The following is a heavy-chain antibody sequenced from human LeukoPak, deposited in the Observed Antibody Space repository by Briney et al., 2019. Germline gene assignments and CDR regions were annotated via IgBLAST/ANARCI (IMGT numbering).Heavy chain of an antibody. V-gene: IGHV3-23*01. CDR3: AREWASYDRSGYYPFDH. J-gene: IGHJ4*02. CDR2: ISGIDGST. Sequence: GGSLRLSCAASGFTFSSFAMSWVRQAPGKGLEWVSGISGIDGSTYYADSVKGRFTISRDNSKNTLYLQMNSLRAEDTAVYYCAREWASYDRSGYYPFDHWGQGTLVTVSS. CDR1: GFTFSSFA. D-gene: IGHD3-22*01.